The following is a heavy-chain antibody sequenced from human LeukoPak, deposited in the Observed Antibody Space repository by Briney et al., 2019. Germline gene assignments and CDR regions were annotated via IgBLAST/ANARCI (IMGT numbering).Heavy chain of an antibody. D-gene: IGHD2-2*02. CDR2: ISGSSSHT. Sequence: PGGSLRLSCAASGFTFNVYAMSWVRQAPGKGLEWVSGISGSSSHTKDADFVRGRFTIYRDNGRNTLFLQLNSLTAEDTAVYYCAKEHDYTNAAPEWGFDSWGQGSLVIVSS. CDR1: GFTFNVYA. V-gene: IGHV3-23*01. J-gene: IGHJ4*02. CDR3: AKEHDYTNAAPEWGFDS.